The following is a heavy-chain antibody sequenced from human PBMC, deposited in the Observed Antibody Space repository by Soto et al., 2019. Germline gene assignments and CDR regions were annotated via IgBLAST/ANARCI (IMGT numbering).Heavy chain of an antibody. CDR3: AKAGSVVVTAIVDYDYGMDV. CDR2: ISSNGGST. D-gene: IGHD2-21*02. Sequence: GGSLRLSCSASGFPFSSYAMHWVRQSPGKGLEYVSAISSNGGSTYYADSVKGRFTISRDNSKNTLYLQMSSLRAEDTDVYYCAKAGSVVVTAIVDYDYGMDVWGQGTTFTVSS. J-gene: IGHJ6*02. V-gene: IGHV3-64D*06. CDR1: GFPFSSYA.